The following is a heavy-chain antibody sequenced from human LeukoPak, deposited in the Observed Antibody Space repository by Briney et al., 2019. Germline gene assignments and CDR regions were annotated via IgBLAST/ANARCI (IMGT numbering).Heavy chain of an antibody. CDR1: GFTFTNYA. D-gene: IGHD3-9*01. CDR3: AKWGDYDVLTGYYVSDY. Sequence: PGASLRLSCAASGFTFTNYAMSWVRQAPGKGREWVSAITGSGVNTYYADSVKGRFTISRDNSKNTVFLQMNSLRAEDTAVYYCAKWGDYDVLTGYYVSDYWGQGTLVTVSS. CDR2: ITGSGVNT. V-gene: IGHV3-23*01. J-gene: IGHJ4*02.